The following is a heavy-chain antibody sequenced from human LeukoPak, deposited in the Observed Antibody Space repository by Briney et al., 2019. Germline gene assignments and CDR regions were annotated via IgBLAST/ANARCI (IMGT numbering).Heavy chain of an antibody. Sequence: QPGGSLRLSCAASGFTFSSYEMNWVRQAPGRGLEWVSYISSSGSTIYYADSVKGRFTISRDNAKNSLYLQMNCLRAEDTAVYYCARDWTFDYWGQGTLVTVSS. D-gene: IGHD3/OR15-3a*01. CDR2: ISSSGSTI. CDR1: GFTFSSYE. V-gene: IGHV3-48*03. J-gene: IGHJ4*02. CDR3: ARDWTFDY.